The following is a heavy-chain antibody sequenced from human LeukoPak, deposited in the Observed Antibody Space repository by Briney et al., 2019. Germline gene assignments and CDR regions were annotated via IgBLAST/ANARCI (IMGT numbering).Heavy chain of an antibody. CDR2: IKQDATQK. J-gene: IGHJ3*02. V-gene: IGHV3-7*05. D-gene: IGHD2-21*02. CDR1: GFPFSNYW. CDR3: ARDCGSDCSQAFDI. Sequence: QPGGSLRLSCAASGFPFSNYWMSWVRQAPGKGLEWVADIKQDATQKYYVDSVEGRFTISRDNAKNSLYLQMNSLRVEDTAVYYCARDCGSDCSQAFDIWGQGTMVTVSS.